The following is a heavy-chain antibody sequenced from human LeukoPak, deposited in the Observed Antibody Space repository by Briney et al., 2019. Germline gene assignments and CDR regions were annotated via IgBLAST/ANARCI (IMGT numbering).Heavy chain of an antibody. Sequence: SETLSLTCTVSGGSINSYYWSWIRQPPGKGLEWIGYIYYSGSTNYNPSLKSRVTISVDTSKNQFSLKLSSVTAADTAVYYCARGAEAHGSGSYTYYFDYWGQGTLVTVSS. CDR2: IYYSGST. CDR3: ARGAEAHGSGSYTYYFDY. J-gene: IGHJ4*02. D-gene: IGHD3-10*01. CDR1: GGSINSYY. V-gene: IGHV4-59*01.